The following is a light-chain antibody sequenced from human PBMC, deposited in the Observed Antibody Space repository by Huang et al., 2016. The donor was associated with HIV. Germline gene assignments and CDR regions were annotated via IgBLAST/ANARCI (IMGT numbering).Light chain of an antibody. J-gene: IGKJ4*01. V-gene: IGKV3-11*01. CDR2: DAS. CDR1: HNVNNY. Sequence: DIVLTQSPATLSVFPGDRVTLSCRASHNVNNYLAWNQQRPGQAPRLLIYDASIRPAGISDRCSGTGSGTEFTLTINGLETEDFALYYCQQRSGRVTFGGGTKIEV. CDR3: QQRSGRVT.